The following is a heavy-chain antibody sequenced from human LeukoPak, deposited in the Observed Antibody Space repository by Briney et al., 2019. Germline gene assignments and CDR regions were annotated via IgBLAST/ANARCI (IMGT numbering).Heavy chain of an antibody. CDR1: GGSFSCYY. D-gene: IGHD3-3*01. V-gene: IGHV4-34*01. J-gene: IGHJ4*02. Sequence: PSETLSLTCAVYGGSFSCYYWSWIRQPPGKGLEWSGEINHSGSNNYNPSLKSRVTISVDTSRNQFSLKLSSVTAADTAVYYCARTEEFGVVYYFDYWGQGTLVTVSS. CDR2: INHSGSN. CDR3: ARTEEFGVVYYFDY.